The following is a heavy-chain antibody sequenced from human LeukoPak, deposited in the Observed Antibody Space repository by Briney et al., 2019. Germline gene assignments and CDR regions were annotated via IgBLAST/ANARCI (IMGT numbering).Heavy chain of an antibody. Sequence: PGGSLRLSCAASGFTFSSYSMNWVRQAPGKGLEWVSYISSSSSTIYYADSVKGRFTISRDNAKNSLYLQMNSLRAEDTAVYYCARRRCGGDCYSVLGAFDYWGQGTLVTVSS. D-gene: IGHD2-21*02. CDR3: ARRRCGGDCYSVLGAFDY. V-gene: IGHV3-48*01. J-gene: IGHJ4*02. CDR2: ISSSSSTI. CDR1: GFTFSSYS.